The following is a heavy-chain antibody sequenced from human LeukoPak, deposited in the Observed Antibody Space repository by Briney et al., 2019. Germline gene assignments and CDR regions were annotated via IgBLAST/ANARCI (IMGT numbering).Heavy chain of an antibody. J-gene: IGHJ4*02. CDR2: ISGSGVST. Sequence: GGSLRLSCAASGFTFTSYAMSWVRQAPGKGLEWVSAISGSGVSTYYADSVKGRFTISRDNSKSTLYLQMNSLRAEDTAVYYCAKSFTADPYYFDYWGQGTLVTVSS. V-gene: IGHV3-23*01. CDR3: AKSFTADPYYFDY. CDR1: GFTFTSYA. D-gene: IGHD5-18*01.